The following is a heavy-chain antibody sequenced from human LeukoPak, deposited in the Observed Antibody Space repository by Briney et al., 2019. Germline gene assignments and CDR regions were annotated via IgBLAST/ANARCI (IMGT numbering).Heavy chain of an antibody. CDR1: GYTFTGYY. J-gene: IGHJ3*02. CDR2: INPNSGGT. V-gene: IGHV1-2*04. D-gene: IGHD3-22*01. CDR3: ARDRVNYYDSSGYYEDAFDI. Sequence: ASVKVSCRASGYTFTGYYMHWVRQAPGQGLEWMGWINPNSGGTNYAQKFQGWVTMTRDTSISTAYMELSRLRSDDTAVYYCARDRVNYYDSSGYYEDAFDIWGQGTMVTVSS.